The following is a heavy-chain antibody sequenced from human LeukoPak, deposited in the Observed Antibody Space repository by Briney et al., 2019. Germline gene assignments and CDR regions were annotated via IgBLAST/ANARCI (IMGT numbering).Heavy chain of an antibody. D-gene: IGHD3-16*01. J-gene: IGHJ4*02. CDR1: GGSFSGYY. Sequence: SETLSLTCAVYGGSFSGYYWSWIRQRPGKGLEWIGEINHSGSTSYNPSLKSRVTISVDTSKNQFSLKLNSVTAEDTAVYYCARGSPGDTPSDYWGQGTLVTVSS. CDR2: INHSGST. V-gene: IGHV4-34*01. CDR3: ARGSPGDTPSDY.